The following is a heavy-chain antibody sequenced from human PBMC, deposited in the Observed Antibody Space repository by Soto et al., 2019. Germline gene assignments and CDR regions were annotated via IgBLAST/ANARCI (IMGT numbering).Heavy chain of an antibody. CDR2: ITGSGDST. J-gene: IGHJ6*02. D-gene: IGHD6-6*01. CDR3: ARYGSSSAVDV. V-gene: IGHV3-23*01. Sequence: PGGSLSLSCTASGFTFSNYAMTWVRQAPGKGLEWVSAITGSGDSTYYADSVKGRFTISRDNSKNTLYLQMNSLRAEDTAVYYCARYGSSSAVDVWGQGTTVTVSS. CDR1: GFTFSNYA.